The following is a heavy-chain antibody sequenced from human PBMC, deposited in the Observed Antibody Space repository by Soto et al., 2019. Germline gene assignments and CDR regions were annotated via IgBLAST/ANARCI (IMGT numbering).Heavy chain of an antibody. V-gene: IGHV3-33*01. Sequence: QVQLVESGGGVVQPGRSLRPSCAASGFTFSSYGMHWVRQAPGKGLEWVAVIWYDGSNKYYADSVKGRFTISRDNSKNTLYLQMNSLRAEDTAVYYCARALCGSSTSCDPGSWGQGTLVTVSS. CDR2: IWYDGSNK. D-gene: IGHD2-2*01. J-gene: IGHJ4*02. CDR1: GFTFSSYG. CDR3: ARALCGSSTSCDPGS.